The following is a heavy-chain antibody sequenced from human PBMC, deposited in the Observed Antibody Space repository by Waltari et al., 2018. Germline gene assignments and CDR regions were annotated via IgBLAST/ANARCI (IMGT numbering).Heavy chain of an antibody. CDR2: LQYRGST. J-gene: IGHJ1*01. D-gene: IGHD4-17*01. V-gene: IGHV4-39*01. CDR3: GRIAFGDDGGYFQY. Sequence: QLQLQESGPGLVRPSETLSLTCTVSGGSLPPTYNWAWIRQPPGKGLEWMGNLQYRGSTFYNPSLMSRVTISLDTSKNQFSLTLTSVDAADTAVYFCGRIAFGDDGGYFQYWGQGTLVTVSS. CDR1: GGSLPPTYN.